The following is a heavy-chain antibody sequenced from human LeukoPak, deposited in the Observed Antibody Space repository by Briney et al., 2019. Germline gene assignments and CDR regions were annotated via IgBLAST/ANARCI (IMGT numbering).Heavy chain of an antibody. Sequence: GASVKVSCKASPYTFTRYGISWVRQAPGQGLEWMGWISGYNGNTNYAQKFLGRVSMTADTATSTAYMELRSLTSDDTAMYYCARSGRGTYYYFDLWGQGTLVTVSS. D-gene: IGHD5-12*01. CDR1: PYTFTRYG. CDR3: ARSGRGTYYYFDL. CDR2: ISGYNGNT. V-gene: IGHV1-18*01. J-gene: IGHJ4*02.